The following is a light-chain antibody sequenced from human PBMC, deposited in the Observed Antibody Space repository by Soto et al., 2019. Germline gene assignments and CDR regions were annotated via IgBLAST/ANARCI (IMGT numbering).Light chain of an antibody. CDR3: QQYNNWPPIT. CDR1: QSVSSSY. J-gene: IGKJ5*01. V-gene: IGKV3-15*01. CDR2: DAS. Sequence: EIVLTQSPGTLSLSPGERATLSCRAGQSVSSSYLAWYQQKPGQAPRLVIYDASSRATGIPARFSGSGSGTEFTLTISSLQSEDFAVYYCQQYNNWPPITFGQGTRLEI.